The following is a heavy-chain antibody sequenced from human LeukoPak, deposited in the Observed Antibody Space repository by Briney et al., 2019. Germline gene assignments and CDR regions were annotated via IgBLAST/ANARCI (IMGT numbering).Heavy chain of an antibody. V-gene: IGHV5-51*01. CDR2: IYPGHSDT. J-gene: IGHJ6*03. CDR1: GYILTNNW. D-gene: IGHD3-16*01. CDR3: ARLKAPYYYYYMDV. Sequence: GESLKISCKVSGYILTNNWIGWVRQLPGKGLEWMGLIYPGHSDTKYSPSFQGQVTISADKSISTAYLQWSSLKASDTAVYYCARLKAPYYYYYMDVWGKGTTVTVSS.